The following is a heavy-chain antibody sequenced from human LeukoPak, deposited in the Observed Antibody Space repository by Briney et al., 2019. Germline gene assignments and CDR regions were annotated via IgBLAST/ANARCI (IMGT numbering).Heavy chain of an antibody. J-gene: IGHJ4*02. CDR2: ISWNSGSI. CDR3: AKDISRGRFLEWLLFDY. CDR1: GFTFDDYA. V-gene: IGHV3-9*01. D-gene: IGHD3-3*01. Sequence: GGSLRLSCAASGFTFDDYAMHWVRQAPGKGLEWVSGISWNSGSIGYADSVKGRFTISRDNDKNSLYLQMNSLRAEDTALYYCAKDISRGRFLEWLLFDYWGQGTLVTVSS.